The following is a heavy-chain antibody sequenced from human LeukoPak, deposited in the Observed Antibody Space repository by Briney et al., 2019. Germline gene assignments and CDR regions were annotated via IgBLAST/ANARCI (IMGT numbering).Heavy chain of an antibody. J-gene: IGHJ5*02. D-gene: IGHD3-9*01. CDR2: ISTYNGNT. V-gene: IGHV1-18*01. CDR3: ARDPGYDILTGYLGTRNWFDP. CDR1: GGTFSSYA. Sequence: ASVKVSCKASGGTFSSYAISWVRQAPGQGLEWMGWISTYNGNTNYAQKFQGRVTMTTDTSTGTAYMELRSLRSDDTAVYYCARDPGYDILTGYLGTRNWFDPWGQGTLVTVSS.